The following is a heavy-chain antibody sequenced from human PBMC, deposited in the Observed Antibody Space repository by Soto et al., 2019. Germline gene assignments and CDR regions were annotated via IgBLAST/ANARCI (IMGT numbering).Heavy chain of an antibody. CDR2: IKSKTDGGTT. J-gene: IGHJ6*02. CDR1: GFTFSNAW. V-gene: IGHV3-15*01. D-gene: IGHD4-17*01. CDR3: TTDGSWDAYGDFYYYYGMDV. Sequence: PGGSLRLSCAASGFTFSNAWMSWVRQAPGKGLEWVGRIKSKTDGGTTDYAAPVKGRFTISRDDSKNTLYLQMNSLKTEDTAVYYCTTDGSWDAYGDFYYYYGMDVWGQGTTVTVSS.